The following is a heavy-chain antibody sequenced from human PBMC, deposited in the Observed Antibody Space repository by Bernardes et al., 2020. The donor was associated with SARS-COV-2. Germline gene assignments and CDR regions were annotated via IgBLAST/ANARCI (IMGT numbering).Heavy chain of an antibody. Sequence: GGSLRLSCVASGFTFSTYAMSWVRQAPGKGLEWVSAISGNGGRTWYADSVKGRFTISRDNSKNTLSLQMNSLRAEDTAVYYCAKDPPIGHCNRGTCYHFDYWGQGTLVTVSS. CDR3: AKDPPIGHCNRGTCYHFDY. D-gene: IGHD2-15*01. CDR2: ISGNGGRT. J-gene: IGHJ4*02. V-gene: IGHV3-23*01. CDR1: GFTFSTYA.